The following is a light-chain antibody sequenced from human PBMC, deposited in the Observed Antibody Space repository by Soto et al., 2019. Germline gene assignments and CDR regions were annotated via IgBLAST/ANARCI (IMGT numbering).Light chain of an antibody. CDR2: ENN. Sequence: QSVLTQPPSVSEAPGQRVTISCTGSSSNIGAGYEAHWYQQVPGTAPKLLIYENNNRPSGVPDRFSGSKSGTSASLAITGLHAEDEPEYYCPSYDSSLSGYVFGTGTKLTVL. CDR1: SSNIGAGYE. V-gene: IGLV1-40*01. J-gene: IGLJ1*01. CDR3: PSYDSSLSGYV.